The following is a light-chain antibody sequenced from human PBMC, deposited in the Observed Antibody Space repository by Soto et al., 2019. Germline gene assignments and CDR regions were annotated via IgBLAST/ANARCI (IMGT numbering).Light chain of an antibody. V-gene: IGKV3-20*01. J-gene: IGKJ3*01. Sequence: EIVLTQSPDTLSLSPGERATLSCRASQSVSNNRLAWYQQRPGQAPSLLIYGAFSRATGVPDRFSGSGCGTDFTLTISRLEPEDFAVYSCQHYGTSRVTFGPGTKVDVK. CDR3: QHYGTSRVT. CDR2: GAF. CDR1: QSVSNNR.